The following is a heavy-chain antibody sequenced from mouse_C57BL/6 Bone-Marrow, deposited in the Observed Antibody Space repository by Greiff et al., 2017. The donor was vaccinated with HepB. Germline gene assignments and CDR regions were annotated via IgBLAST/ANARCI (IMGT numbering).Heavy chain of an antibody. CDR2: IHPNSGST. Sequence: QVQLQQPGAELVKPGASVKLSCKASGYTFTSYWMHWVKQRPGQGLEWIGMIHPNSGSTNYNEKFKSKATLTVDKSSSTAYMQLSSLTSEDSAVYYCARFCCYYGSSYYWYFDVWGTGTTVTVSS. J-gene: IGHJ1*03. CDR1: GYTFTSYW. CDR3: ARFCCYYGSSYYWYFDV. V-gene: IGHV1-64*01. D-gene: IGHD1-1*01.